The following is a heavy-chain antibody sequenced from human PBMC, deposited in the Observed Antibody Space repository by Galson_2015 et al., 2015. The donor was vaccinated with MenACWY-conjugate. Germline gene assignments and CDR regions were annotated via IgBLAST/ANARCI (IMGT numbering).Heavy chain of an antibody. CDR3: TRDHNRGVSGNWRVGFDY. CDR1: GYTFTNYG. J-gene: IGHJ4*02. V-gene: IGHV1-18*01. Sequence: SVKVSCKASGYTFTNYGISWVRQAPGQGLEWMGWITGYNDNKNYAQKLQGRVTMTTDTSTSTAYMELRSLRSDDTAVYYCTRDHNRGVSGNWRVGFDYWGQGTLVTVSS. D-gene: IGHD4-23*01. CDR2: ITGYNDNK.